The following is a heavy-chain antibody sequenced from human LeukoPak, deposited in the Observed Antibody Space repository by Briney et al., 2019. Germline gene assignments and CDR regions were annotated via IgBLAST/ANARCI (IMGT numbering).Heavy chain of an antibody. Sequence: GGSLRLSCAASGFTFDDYGMSWVRQAPGKGLEWVSGINWNGGSTGYADSVKGRFTISRDNAKNSLYLQMNSLGAEDTALYYCARARSYDILTGSDYWGQGTLVTVSS. CDR3: ARARSYDILTGSDY. J-gene: IGHJ4*02. CDR1: GFTFDDYG. CDR2: INWNGGST. V-gene: IGHV3-20*04. D-gene: IGHD3-9*01.